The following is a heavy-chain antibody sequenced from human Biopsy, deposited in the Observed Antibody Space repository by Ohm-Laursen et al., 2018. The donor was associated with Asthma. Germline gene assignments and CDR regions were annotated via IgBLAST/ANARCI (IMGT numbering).Heavy chain of an antibody. Sequence: GTLSLTWLVSGDAMSTSGSYWGWIRQSPGKGLEWIGSIYYSGRTSYNPSLKSRVTISTDTSKNHFSLKVTSVTAADTAVYYCARAVSSSSYWYFDLWGRGDLVTVSS. CDR1: GDAMSTSGSY. D-gene: IGHD6-6*01. J-gene: IGHJ2*01. CDR2: IYYSGRT. V-gene: IGHV4-39*02. CDR3: ARAVSSSSYWYFDL.